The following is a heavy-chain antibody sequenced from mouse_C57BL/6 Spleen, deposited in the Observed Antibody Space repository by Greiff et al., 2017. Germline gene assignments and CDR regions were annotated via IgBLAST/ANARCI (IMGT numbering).Heavy chain of an antibody. V-gene: IGHV3-6*01. D-gene: IGHD2-4*01. CDR3: ARDDYDDAMDY. CDR1: GYSITSGYY. CDR2: ISYDGSN. J-gene: IGHJ4*01. Sequence: ESGPGLVKPSQSLSLTCSVTGYSITSGYYWNWIRQFPGNKLEWMGYISYDGSNNYNPFLKNRISITRDTSKNQFFLKLNSVTTEDTATYYCARDDYDDAMDYWGQGTSVTVSS.